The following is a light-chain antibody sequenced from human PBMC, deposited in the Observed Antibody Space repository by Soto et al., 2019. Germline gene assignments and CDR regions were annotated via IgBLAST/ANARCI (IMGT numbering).Light chain of an antibody. CDR2: RAS. V-gene: IGKV4-1*01. CDR3: QQYYTTLTWT. Sequence: DIVMTLSPDSLAVSLGERATINCKSSQSVLYSSNNKNYLAWYQQKPGQPPKLLIYRASTRESGVPDRFSGSGSGTDFTLTISSLQAEDVAVYYCQQYYTTLTWTFGQGTKV. J-gene: IGKJ1*01. CDR1: QSVLYSSNNKNY.